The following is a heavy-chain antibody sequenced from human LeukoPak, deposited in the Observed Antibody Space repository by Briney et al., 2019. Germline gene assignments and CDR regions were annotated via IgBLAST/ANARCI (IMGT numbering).Heavy chain of an antibody. CDR1: GGSISSYY. Sequence: SETLSLTSTVSGGSISSYYWSWIRQPPGEGLGCIGYIYYSGSTNYNPSLKSRVTISVDTSKNQFSLKLSSVTAADTAVYYCASLYSGYDFSDYWGQGTLVTVSS. J-gene: IGHJ4*02. D-gene: IGHD5-12*01. V-gene: IGHV4-59*01. CDR3: ASLYSGYDFSDY. CDR2: IYYSGST.